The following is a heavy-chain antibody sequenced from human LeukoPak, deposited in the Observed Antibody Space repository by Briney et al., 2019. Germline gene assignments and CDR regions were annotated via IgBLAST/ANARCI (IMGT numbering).Heavy chain of an antibody. V-gene: IGHV1-69*05. CDR1: GGSFSSYA. CDR3: ARDGDAYSSSSGAFDI. Sequence: SVKVSCKASGGSFSSYAISWVRQAPGQGLEWMGGIIPIFGTANYAQKFQGRVTITTDESTSTAYMELSSLRSEATAVYYCARDGDAYSSSSGAFDIWGQGTMVTVSS. J-gene: IGHJ3*02. CDR2: IIPIFGTA. D-gene: IGHD6-6*01.